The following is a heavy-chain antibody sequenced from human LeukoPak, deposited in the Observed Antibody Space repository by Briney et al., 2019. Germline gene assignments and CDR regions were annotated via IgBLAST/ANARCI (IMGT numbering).Heavy chain of an antibody. CDR3: ARDPGAAAGTRYYYYMDV. CDR2: IIPIFGTA. J-gene: IGHJ6*03. Sequence: SVKVSCKASGGTFSSYAISWVRQAPGQGLEWMGGIIPIFGTANYAQMFQGRVTITADESTSTAYMELSSLRSEDTAVYYCARDPGAAAGTRYYYYMDVWGKGTTVTVSS. CDR1: GGTFSSYA. D-gene: IGHD6-13*01. V-gene: IGHV1-69*13.